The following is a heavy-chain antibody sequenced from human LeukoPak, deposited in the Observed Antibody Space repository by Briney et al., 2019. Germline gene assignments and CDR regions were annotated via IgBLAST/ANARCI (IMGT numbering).Heavy chain of an antibody. V-gene: IGHV1-2*02. CDR2: INSNSGGT. CDR1: GYTFTGYY. Sequence: ASVKVSCKASGYTFTGYYMHWVRQAPGQGLEWMGWINSNSGGTSYAQKFQGRVTLTRDTPTRTAYMELNRLTSDDTAVYYCARTSIAARRADFDYGSQGTVVTVSS. J-gene: IGHJ4*02. CDR3: ARTSIAARRADFDY. D-gene: IGHD6-6*01.